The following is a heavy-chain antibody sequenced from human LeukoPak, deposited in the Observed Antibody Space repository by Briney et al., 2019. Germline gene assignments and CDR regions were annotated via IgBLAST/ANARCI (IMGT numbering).Heavy chain of an antibody. V-gene: IGHV3-21*01. J-gene: IGHJ4*02. CDR1: GFTFSSYA. CDR2: ISSSSSYI. CDR3: ASYDTDVLGDY. D-gene: IGHD3-9*01. Sequence: GGSLRLSCAASGFTFSSYAMSWVRQAPGKGLEWVSSISSSSSYIYYADSVKGRFTISRDNAKNSLYLQMNSLRAEDTAVYYCASYDTDVLGDYWGQGTLVTVSS.